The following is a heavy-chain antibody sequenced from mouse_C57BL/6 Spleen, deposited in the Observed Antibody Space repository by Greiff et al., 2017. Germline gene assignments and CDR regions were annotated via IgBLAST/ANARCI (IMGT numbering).Heavy chain of an antibody. V-gene: IGHV1-15*01. CDR2: IDPETGGT. Sequence: QVQLQQSGAELVRPGASVTLSCKASGYTFTDYEMHWVKQTPVHGLEWIGAIDPETGGTAYNQKFKGKAILTADKSSSTAYMELRSLPSEDSAVYYCTRTAYDGYYVSYAMDYWGQGTSVTVSS. J-gene: IGHJ4*01. D-gene: IGHD2-3*01. CDR1: GYTFTDYE. CDR3: TRTAYDGYYVSYAMDY.